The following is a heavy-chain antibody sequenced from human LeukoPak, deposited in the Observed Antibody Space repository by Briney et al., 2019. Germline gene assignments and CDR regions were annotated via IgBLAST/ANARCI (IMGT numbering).Heavy chain of an antibody. V-gene: IGHV4-59*01. Sequence: SETLSLTCTVSGGSLSSYYWSWLRQPPGKGLEWIGYIYYSGSTNYNPSLKSRVTISVDTSKNQFSLKLSSVTAADTAVYYCAREKRTKGYYYYMDVWGKGTTVTVSS. CDR2: IYYSGST. J-gene: IGHJ6*03. CDR1: GGSLSSYY. D-gene: IGHD2-8*01. CDR3: AREKRTKGYYYYMDV.